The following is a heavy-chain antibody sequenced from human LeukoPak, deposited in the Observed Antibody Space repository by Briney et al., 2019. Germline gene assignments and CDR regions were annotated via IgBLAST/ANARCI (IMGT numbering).Heavy chain of an antibody. D-gene: IGHD3-3*01. J-gene: IGHJ4*02. CDR3: ANLGILKWLLSPFDY. CDR2: VSGSGGST. Sequence: PGGSLRLSCAASGFTFSSYAMSWVRQAPGKGLEWVSAVSGSGGSTYYADSVKGRFTISRDNSKNTLYLQMNSLRAEDTAVYYWANLGILKWLLSPFDYWGQGTLVTVSS. V-gene: IGHV3-23*01. CDR1: GFTFSSYA.